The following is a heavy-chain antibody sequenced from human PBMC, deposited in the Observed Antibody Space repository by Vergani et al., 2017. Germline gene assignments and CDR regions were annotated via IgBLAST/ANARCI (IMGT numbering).Heavy chain of an antibody. D-gene: IGHD3-10*01. CDR3: ARGTVDYYGSGRFGLDAFDI. CDR1: GGTFSSYA. CDR2: IITIFGTA. J-gene: IGHJ3*02. V-gene: IGHV1-69*01. Sequence: QVQLVQSGAEVKKPGSSVKVSCKASGGTFSSYAISWVRQAPGQGLEWMGGIITIFGTANYAQKFQGRVTITADESTSTAYMELSSLRSEDTDVYYCARGTVDYYGSGRFGLDAFDIWGQGTMVTISS.